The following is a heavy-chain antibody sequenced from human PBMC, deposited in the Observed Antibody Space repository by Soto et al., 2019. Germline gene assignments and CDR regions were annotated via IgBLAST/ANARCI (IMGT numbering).Heavy chain of an antibody. CDR3: ARDQNYYDSSGYRGGGFDP. CDR1: KLSHHSGGFE. CDR2: IYYSGST. V-gene: IGHV4-31*03. J-gene: IGHJ5*02. Sequence: PSETVSLTSTVKKLSHHSGGFEWRRRHRHVWEAMEWIGYIYYSGSTYYNPSLKSRVTISVDTSKNQFSLKLSSVTAADTAVYYCARDQNYYDSSGYRGGGFDPWGQGTLVTVSS. D-gene: IGHD3-22*01.